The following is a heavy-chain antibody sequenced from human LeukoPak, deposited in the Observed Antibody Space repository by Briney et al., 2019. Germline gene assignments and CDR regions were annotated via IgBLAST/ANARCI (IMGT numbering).Heavy chain of an antibody. V-gene: IGHV4-31*03. J-gene: IGHJ6*02. CDR2: IHHTGST. Sequence: SQTLSLTCTISGGSIRSGGYYWSWIRQHPGKGLEWIGYIHHTGSTYYNPSLKSRLTISVDTPKNQFSLRLSSVTTPDTAVYYCARLVPHYYYGLDLWGQGTTVTVSS. CDR3: ARLVPHYYYGLDL. D-gene: IGHD2-8*02. CDR1: GGSIRSGGYY.